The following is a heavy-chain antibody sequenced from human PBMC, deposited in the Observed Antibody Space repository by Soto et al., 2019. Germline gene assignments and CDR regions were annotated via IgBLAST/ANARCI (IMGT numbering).Heavy chain of an antibody. CDR2: ISANNDNI. CDR3: ARDQRSRYYYGLDG. D-gene: IGHD6-25*01. Sequence: ASVKVSCKASNYRFPNYGITWVRQAPGQGLEWLGWISANNDNINYVQELQGRITISRDTPARMTFMELSSLKSEDTAVYYCARDQRSRYYYGLDGWGQGTTVTVSS. V-gene: IGHV1-18*01. J-gene: IGHJ6*02. CDR1: NYRFPNYG.